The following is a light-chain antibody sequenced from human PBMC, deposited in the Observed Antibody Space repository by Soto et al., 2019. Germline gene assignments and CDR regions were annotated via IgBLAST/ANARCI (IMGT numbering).Light chain of an antibody. CDR3: QQYDRYPVT. Sequence: DSQMTQSPSTLPASVGDRVTITCRASQSISSWLAWYQQKPGKAPKLLIYKASLLQSGVPSRFSGSGSGTEFTLTISSLQPEDFATYYCQQYDRYPVTFCGGTKVEVK. V-gene: IGKV1-5*03. J-gene: IGKJ4*01. CDR2: KAS. CDR1: QSISSW.